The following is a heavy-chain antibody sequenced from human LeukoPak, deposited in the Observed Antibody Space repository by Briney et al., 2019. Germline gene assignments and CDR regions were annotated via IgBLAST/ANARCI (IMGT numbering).Heavy chain of an antibody. CDR1: GFTFSSYS. CDR2: ISSSSSTI. D-gene: IGHD5-18*01. Sequence: PGGSLRLSCAASGFTFSSYSMNWVRQAPGKGLEWVSYISSSSSTIYYADSVKGRFTIYRDNAKNSLYLQMNSLRAEDTAVYYCARVGGGNVDGYSYGDFDYWGQGTLVSVSS. V-gene: IGHV3-48*01. J-gene: IGHJ4*02. CDR3: ARVGGGNVDGYSYGDFDY.